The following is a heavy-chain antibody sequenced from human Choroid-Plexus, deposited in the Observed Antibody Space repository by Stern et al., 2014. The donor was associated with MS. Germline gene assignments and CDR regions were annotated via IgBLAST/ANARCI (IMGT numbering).Heavy chain of an antibody. CDR2: INPNTGGT. J-gene: IGHJ6*02. V-gene: IGHV1-2*02. CDR3: ARDQRGITIFGVVTDYYYLGMDV. Sequence: QLVQSGAEMKKPGASVKVSCKTSGYIFTGYYIHWVRQAPGQGLEWMAWINPNTGGTKYAQKFQGRVTMSRDTSISTAYVELSSLTSDDTAVYYCARDQRGITIFGVVTDYYYLGMDVWGQGTTVTVSS. D-gene: IGHD3-3*01. CDR1: GYIFTGYY.